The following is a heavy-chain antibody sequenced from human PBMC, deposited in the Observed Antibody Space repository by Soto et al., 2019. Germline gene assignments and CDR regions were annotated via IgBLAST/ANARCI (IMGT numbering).Heavy chain of an antibody. CDR1: GYTFTSYG. CDR3: ARDSYDILTGYYFGWFDP. V-gene: IGHV1-18*01. J-gene: IGHJ5*02. D-gene: IGHD3-9*01. Sequence: ASVKVSCKASGYTFTSYGISWVRQAPGQGLEWMGWISAYNGNTNYAQKLQGRVTMTTDTSTSTAYMELRSLRSDDTAVYYCARDSYDILTGYYFGWFDPWGQGTLVTVSS. CDR2: ISAYNGNT.